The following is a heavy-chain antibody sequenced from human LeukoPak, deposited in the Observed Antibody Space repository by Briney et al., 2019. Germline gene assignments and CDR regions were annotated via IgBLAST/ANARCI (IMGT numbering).Heavy chain of an antibody. J-gene: IGHJ4*02. CDR2: IYPSDSDT. CDR3: ARSKGIAAPRGLDY. V-gene: IGHV5-51*01. CDR1: GYRFISYW. D-gene: IGHD6-13*01. Sequence: GESLKISCKGSGYRFISYWIGWVRQKPGKGLEWMGIIYPSDSDTRYRPSFQGQVTISADTSISTAYLQWSSLKASDTAMYYCARSKGIAAPRGLDYWGQGTLVTVSS.